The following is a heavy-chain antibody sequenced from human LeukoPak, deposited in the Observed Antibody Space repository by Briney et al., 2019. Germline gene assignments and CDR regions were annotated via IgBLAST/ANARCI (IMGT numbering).Heavy chain of an antibody. J-gene: IGHJ4*02. D-gene: IGHD3-9*01. V-gene: IGHV3-23*05. CDR2: VTNSGDIT. Sequence: PGGGLRLACGTSGFTFSSAAVSRVRRAPGKGLELVSGVTNSGDITYYADSVKGRYTISRDNSKNTLYLQMNSLRADDTAVYYCAKNLYYDILTTWDYWGQGTLVTVSS. CDR1: GFTFSSAA. CDR3: AKNLYYDILTTWDY.